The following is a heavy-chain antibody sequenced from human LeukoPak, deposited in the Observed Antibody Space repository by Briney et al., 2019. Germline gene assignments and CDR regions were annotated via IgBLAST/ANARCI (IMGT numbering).Heavy chain of an antibody. J-gene: IGHJ5*02. CDR1: GFTFSSYG. V-gene: IGHV3-30*19. D-gene: IGHD2-2*01. CDR2: ISYDGRKK. Sequence: GRSLRLSCAASGFTFSSYGMHWVRQAPGKGLEWVAVISYDGRKKYYADSVKGRFAISRDNSKNTLYLQMNSLRPEDTAVYYCASCLHCSIMTCQIEDNWFDPWGQGSLFTV. CDR3: ASCLHCSIMTCQIEDNWFDP.